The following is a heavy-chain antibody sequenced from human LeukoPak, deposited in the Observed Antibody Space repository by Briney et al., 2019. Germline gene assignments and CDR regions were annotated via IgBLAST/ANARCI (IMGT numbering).Heavy chain of an antibody. CDR3: ARWIAVASEYNAFDI. D-gene: IGHD6-19*01. Sequence: ASVKVSCKASGGTFSSYAISWVRQAPGQGLEWMGRIIPILGIANYAQKFQGRVTITADKSTSTAYMELSSLRSEDTAVYYRARWIAVASEYNAFDIWGQGTMVTVSS. J-gene: IGHJ3*02. V-gene: IGHV1-69*04. CDR1: GGTFSSYA. CDR2: IIPILGIA.